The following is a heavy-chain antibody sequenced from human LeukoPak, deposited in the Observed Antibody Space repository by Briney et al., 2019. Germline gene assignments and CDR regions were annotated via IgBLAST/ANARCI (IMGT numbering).Heavy chain of an antibody. CDR2: INWNGGST. J-gene: IGHJ4*02. V-gene: IGHV3-20*04. Sequence: PGGSLRLSCAASGFTFDDYGMSWVRQAPGKGLEWVSGINWNGGSTGYADSVKGRFTISRDNAKNSLYLQMNSLRAEDTALYYCARVNSIAVAGTQDYWGQGTLVTVSS. CDR1: GFTFDDYG. D-gene: IGHD6-19*01. CDR3: ARVNSIAVAGTQDY.